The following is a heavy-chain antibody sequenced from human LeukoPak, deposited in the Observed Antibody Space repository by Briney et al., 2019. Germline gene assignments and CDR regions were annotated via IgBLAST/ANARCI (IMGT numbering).Heavy chain of an antibody. V-gene: IGHV3-23*01. CDR2: ISGSGGST. CDR3: AGTVRGVINYYGMDV. Sequence: GGSLRLSCAASGFTVSSNCMSWVRQAPGKGLEWVSAISGSGGSTYYADSVKGRFTISRDNSKNTLYLQMNSLRAEDTAVYYCAGTVRGVINYYGMDVWGQGTTVTVSS. J-gene: IGHJ6*02. CDR1: GFTVSSNC. D-gene: IGHD3-10*01.